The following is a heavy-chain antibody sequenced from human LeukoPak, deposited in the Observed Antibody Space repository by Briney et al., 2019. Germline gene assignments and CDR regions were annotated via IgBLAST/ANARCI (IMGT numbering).Heavy chain of an antibody. CDR2: ISSSGSTI. CDR1: GFTFSDHY. J-gene: IGHJ4*02. D-gene: IGHD2-21*02. V-gene: IGHV3-11*01. Sequence: GWSLRLSCAASGFTFSDHYLDWVRQAPGKGLEWVSYISSSGSTIYYADSVKGRFTISRDNAKNSQYLQMNSLRVEDTALYYCARAQTYGDSRLLLDYWGQGTLVTVSS. CDR3: ARAQTYGDSRLLLDY.